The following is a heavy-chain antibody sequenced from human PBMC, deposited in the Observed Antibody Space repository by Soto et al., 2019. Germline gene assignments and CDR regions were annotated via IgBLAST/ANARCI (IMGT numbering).Heavy chain of an antibody. CDR3: TSACGWGVFDH. Sequence: QVQLVESGGGLVKSGGSLRLSCATSGFTFSDHYMSWIRQAPGKGLEFISYISPGGRYTNYGDSVKGRFTISRDNAKNPRFLTVNTLRDENTAVYSCTSACGWGVFDHCVPGNSVTVSS. D-gene: IGHD3-10*01. CDR1: GFTFSDHY. V-gene: IGHV3-11*05. J-gene: IGHJ5*02. CDR2: ISPGGRYT.